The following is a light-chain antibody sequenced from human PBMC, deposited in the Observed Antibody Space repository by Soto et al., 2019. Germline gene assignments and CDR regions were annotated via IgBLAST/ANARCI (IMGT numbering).Light chain of an antibody. Sequence: QSALTQPASVSGSPGQSITISCTGTSGDIGSYDYVSWYQQPPGKAPKLILYEVSNRPSGISNRFSGSKSGSMASLTISGLQSEVEADYFFSSYTTSNTMVFGGGTKLTVL. CDR2: EVS. CDR1: SGDIGSYDY. J-gene: IGLJ2*01. CDR3: SSYTTSNTMV. V-gene: IGLV2-14*01.